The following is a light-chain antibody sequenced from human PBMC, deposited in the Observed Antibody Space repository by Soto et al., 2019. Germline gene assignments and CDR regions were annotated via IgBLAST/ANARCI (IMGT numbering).Light chain of an antibody. CDR2: AAS. V-gene: IGKV1-5*01. CDR3: QQYNSYSLLT. CDR1: QSISSW. Sequence: DIQMTQSPSTLSASVGDRVTITCRASQSISSWLAWYQQKPGKAPKLLIYAASSLESGVPSRFSGSGSGTEFTLTISSLQPDDFATYYCQQYNSYSLLTFGGGTKVDIK. J-gene: IGKJ4*01.